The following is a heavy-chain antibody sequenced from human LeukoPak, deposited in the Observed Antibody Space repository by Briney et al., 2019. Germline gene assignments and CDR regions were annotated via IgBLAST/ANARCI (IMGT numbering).Heavy chain of an antibody. Sequence: ASVKVSCKASGYTFTSYYMHWVRQAPGQGLEWMGIINPSGGSTSYAQKFQGRVTMTRDTSTSTVYMELSSLRSEDTAVYYCARGFGYGDYVRPWGFDYWGQGTLVTVSS. CDR1: GYTFTSYY. CDR3: ARGFGYGDYVRPWGFDY. CDR2: INPSGGST. D-gene: IGHD4-17*01. J-gene: IGHJ4*02. V-gene: IGHV1-46*01.